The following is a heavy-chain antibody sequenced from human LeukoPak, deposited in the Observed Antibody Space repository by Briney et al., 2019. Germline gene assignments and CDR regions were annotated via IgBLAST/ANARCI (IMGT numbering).Heavy chain of an antibody. CDR2: INHSGST. Sequence: SETLSLTCAVYGGSFSGYYWSWIRQPPGKGLEWIGEINHSGSTNYNPSLKSRVTISVVTSKNQFSLKLSSVTAADTAVYYCARLRYLADVWGKGTTVTVSS. CDR1: GGSFSGYY. CDR3: ARLRYLADV. J-gene: IGHJ6*04. D-gene: IGHD3-9*01. V-gene: IGHV4-34*01.